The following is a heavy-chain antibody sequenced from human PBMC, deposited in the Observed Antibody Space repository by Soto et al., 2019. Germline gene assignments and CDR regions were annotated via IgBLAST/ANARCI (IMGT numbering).Heavy chain of an antibody. CDR1: GGSISDGYY. CDR3: ARDFAYFDS. CDR2: ISYTGRT. J-gene: IGHJ4*02. D-gene: IGHD3-3*01. V-gene: IGHV4-61*08. Sequence: SETLSLTCTVSGGSISDGYYWSWIRQHPGKGLDWIGSISYTGRTSYNPSIKSRVSISMDTSKNQFSLNLDSVTAADTAVYFCARDFAYFDSWGQGTLVTVSS.